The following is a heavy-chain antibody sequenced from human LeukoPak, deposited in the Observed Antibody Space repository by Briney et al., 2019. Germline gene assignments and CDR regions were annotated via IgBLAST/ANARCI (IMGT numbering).Heavy chain of an antibody. V-gene: IGHV4-61*02. CDR2: IYTSGST. CDR3: ARDIMDV. CDR1: GGSISSGSYY. Sequence: SQTLSLTCTVSGGSISSGSYYGSWIRQPAGKGLEWIGRIYTSGSTNYNPSLKSRVTISVDTSKNQFSLKLSSVTAADTAVYYCARDIMDVWGKGTTLTVSS. J-gene: IGHJ6*04.